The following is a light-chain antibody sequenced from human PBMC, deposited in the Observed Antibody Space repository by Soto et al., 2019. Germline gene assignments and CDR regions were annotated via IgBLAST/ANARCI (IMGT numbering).Light chain of an antibody. CDR1: SSNIGRNT. Sequence: QSVLTQPPSASGTPGQRVTISCSGSSSNIGRNTVNWYQQFPGTAPKLLIYSNDQWPSGVPDRFLGSKSGTSASLAISGLQSEDEADYYCAAWDDSLNGYVFGTGTKVTVL. V-gene: IGLV1-44*01. CDR3: AAWDDSLNGYV. CDR2: SND. J-gene: IGLJ1*01.